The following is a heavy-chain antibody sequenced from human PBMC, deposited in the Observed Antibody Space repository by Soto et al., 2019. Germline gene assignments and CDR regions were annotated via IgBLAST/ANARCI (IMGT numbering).Heavy chain of an antibody. J-gene: IGHJ4*02. CDR1: GGSISSSTSS. CDR3: ARHPRQGLQDYFDY. Sequence: SETLSLTCAVSGGSISSSTSSWGWIRQPPGKGLEWIGSMYDSGTAYYNPSLRSRVTIPVDTSKNQFSLRLSSVTAADPTVYFCARHPRQGLQDYFDYWGQGTLVTVSS. V-gene: IGHV4-39*01. CDR2: MYDSGTA.